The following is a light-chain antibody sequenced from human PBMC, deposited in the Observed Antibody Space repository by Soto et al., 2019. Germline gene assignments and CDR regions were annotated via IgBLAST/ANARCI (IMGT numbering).Light chain of an antibody. CDR3: SSYTSSSTRV. Sequence: QSALTQPASVSGSPGQSITISCTGTSSDVGGYNYVSWYQQHPGKAPKLMIYEVSNRPSGVSNRFSGSKSGNTASLTISELQAEDEADYYCSSYTSSSTRVFGTGPKVTVL. V-gene: IGLV2-14*01. CDR2: EVS. CDR1: SSDVGGYNY. J-gene: IGLJ1*01.